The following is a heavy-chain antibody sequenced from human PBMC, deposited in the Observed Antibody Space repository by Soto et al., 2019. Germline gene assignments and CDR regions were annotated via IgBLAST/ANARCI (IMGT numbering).Heavy chain of an antibody. D-gene: IGHD3-10*01. V-gene: IGHV3-30*18. Sequence: PGGSLRLSCAASGFTFSSYGMHWVRQAPGKGLEWVAVISYDGSNKYYADSVKGRFTISRDNSKNTLYLQMNSLRAEDTAVYYCAKDPLSGRYYYYGMDVWGQGTTVTVSS. CDR2: ISYDGSNK. CDR3: AKDPLSGRYYYYGMDV. CDR1: GFTFSSYG. J-gene: IGHJ6*02.